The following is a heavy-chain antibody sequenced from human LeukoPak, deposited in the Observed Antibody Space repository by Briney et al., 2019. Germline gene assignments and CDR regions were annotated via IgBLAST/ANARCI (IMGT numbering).Heavy chain of an antibody. CDR3: TPSLYDILTGSDY. V-gene: IGHV3-73*01. CDR2: IRIKAKSYAT. J-gene: IGHJ4*02. Sequence: GGSLRLSCAASGFTSSGSAMHRVCQASGKGLEWVGRIRIKAKSYATAYAASVKGRFTIPRDDSKNTAYLQMNSLKTEDTAVYYCTPSLYDILTGSDYWGQGTLVTVSS. CDR1: GFTSSGSA. D-gene: IGHD3-9*01.